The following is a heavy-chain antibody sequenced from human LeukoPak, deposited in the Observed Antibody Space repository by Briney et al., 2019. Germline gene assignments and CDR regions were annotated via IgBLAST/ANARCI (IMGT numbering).Heavy chain of an antibody. D-gene: IGHD5-12*01. V-gene: IGHV3-23*01. CDR3: VGGEWLRSGLGY. CDR1: GFTFSSYA. Sequence: PGGSPRLSCAASGFTFSSYAMSWVRQAPGKGLEWVSAISGSGGSTYYADSVKGRFIISRDNSKNTLYLQMYSLRAEDTAVYFCVGGEWLRSGLGYWGQGTLVTVSS. CDR2: ISGSGGST. J-gene: IGHJ4*02.